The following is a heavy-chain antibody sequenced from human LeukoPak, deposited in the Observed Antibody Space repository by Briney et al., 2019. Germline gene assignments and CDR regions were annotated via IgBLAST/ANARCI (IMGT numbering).Heavy chain of an antibody. D-gene: IGHD2/OR15-2a*01. Sequence: PSQTLSLTCTVSGGSISSGSNYWSWIRQPAGKGLEWIGRIYTSGNTHYKPSLKSRVTISLGTSKNQFSLKLSSVTAADTAVYYCTRGDNNWGQGTLVTVSS. CDR1: GGSISSGSNY. CDR2: IYTSGNT. CDR3: TRGDNN. J-gene: IGHJ4*02. V-gene: IGHV4-61*02.